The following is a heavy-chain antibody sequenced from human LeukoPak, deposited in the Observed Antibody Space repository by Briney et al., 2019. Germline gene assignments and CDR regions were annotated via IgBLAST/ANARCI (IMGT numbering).Heavy chain of an antibody. V-gene: IGHV4-34*01. J-gene: IGHJ4*02. Sequence: PSETLSLTCAVYGGSFSGYYWSWIRQPPGKGLEWIGEINHSGSTNYNPSLKSRVTISLDTSKKQFSLKLRSVTAADTAVYYCARVYGYVDSWGPGTLVTVSS. CDR1: GGSFSGYY. CDR2: INHSGST. D-gene: IGHD4-17*01. CDR3: ARVYGYVDS.